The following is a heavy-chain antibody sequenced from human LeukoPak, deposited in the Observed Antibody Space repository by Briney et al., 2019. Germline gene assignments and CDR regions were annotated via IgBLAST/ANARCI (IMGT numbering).Heavy chain of an antibody. V-gene: IGHV3-23*01. CDR2: ITGSGGRT. D-gene: IGHD2-2*01. Sequence: GGSLRLPCAASGFTFSSYAMNWVRQAPGKGLEWVSAITGSGGRTYYADSVKGRFTISRDNSKNTLYLQMNSLRAEDTAVYYCARDGPLLSGGSSTNWGQGNLVTVSS. CDR3: ARDGPLLSGGSSTN. CDR1: GFTFSSYA. J-gene: IGHJ4*02.